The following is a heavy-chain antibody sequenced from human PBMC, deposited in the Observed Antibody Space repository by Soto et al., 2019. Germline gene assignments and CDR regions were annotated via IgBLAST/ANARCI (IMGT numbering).Heavy chain of an antibody. V-gene: IGHV3-23*01. Sequence: EVQLLESGGGLVQPGGSLRLSCEASGFTFSSYAMSWVRQAPGQGLEWVSAISGSGGSTYYADSVKGRFTISSDNSKNTLYLQMNSLRAEDTTVYHCAKHLVIRAPGRRFDYWGQGTLVTVSS. CDR1: GFTFSSYA. CDR3: AKHLVIRAPGRRFDY. D-gene: IGHD6-6*01. J-gene: IGHJ4*02. CDR2: ISGSGGST.